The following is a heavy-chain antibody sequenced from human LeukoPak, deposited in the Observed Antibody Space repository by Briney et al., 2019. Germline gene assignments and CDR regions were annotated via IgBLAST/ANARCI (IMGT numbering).Heavy chain of an antibody. V-gene: IGHV1-2*02. CDR2: INPNSGGT. CDR1: GYTFTGYY. J-gene: IGHJ4*02. CDR3: ARAWLRLNPYCDY. Sequence: GASVKVSCKASGYTFTGYYMHWVRQAPGQGLEWMGWINPNSGGTNYAQKFQGRVTMTRDTSISTAYMELSRLRSDETAVYYCARAWLRLNPYCDYWGQGTLVTVSS. D-gene: IGHD5-12*01.